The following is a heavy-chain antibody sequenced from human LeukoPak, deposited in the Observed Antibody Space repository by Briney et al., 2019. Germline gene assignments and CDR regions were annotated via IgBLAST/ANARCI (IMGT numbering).Heavy chain of an antibody. CDR2: ISYDGSNK. J-gene: IGHJ3*02. CDR3: ARSLMDSSGWYGHAFDI. V-gene: IGHV3-30*14. D-gene: IGHD6-19*01. CDR1: GFTFSSYA. Sequence: QSGGSLRLSCAASGFTFSSYAMHWVRQAPGKGLEWVAVISYDGSNKYYADSVKGRFTISRDNSKNTLYLQMNSLRAEDTAVYYCARSLMDSSGWYGHAFDIWGQGTMVTVSS.